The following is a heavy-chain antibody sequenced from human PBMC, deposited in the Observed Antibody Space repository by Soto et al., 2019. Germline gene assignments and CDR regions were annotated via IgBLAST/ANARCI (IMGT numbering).Heavy chain of an antibody. J-gene: IGHJ5*02. CDR3: AGIGYSGYDFVWFDP. V-gene: IGHV1-69*13. Sequence: SVKVSCKASGGTFSSYAISWVRQAPGQGLEWMGGIIPIFGTANYAQKFQGRVTITADESTSTAYMELSSLRSEDTAVYYCAGIGYSGYDFVWFDPWGQGTLVTVSS. D-gene: IGHD5-12*01. CDR1: GGTFSSYA. CDR2: IIPIFGTA.